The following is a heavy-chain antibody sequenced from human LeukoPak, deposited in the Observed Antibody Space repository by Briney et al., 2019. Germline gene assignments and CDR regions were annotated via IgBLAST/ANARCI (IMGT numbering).Heavy chain of an antibody. Sequence: ASVKVSCKTSGYTFTSYGISWVRQAPGQGLEWMGWISDYNGNTNYAQKLQGRVTMTTDTSTSTAYMELRSLRSDDTAVHYCARGYSSTIASSSMDVWGKGTTVTVSS. CDR2: ISDYNGNT. J-gene: IGHJ6*03. V-gene: IGHV1-18*01. D-gene: IGHD6-13*01. CDR1: GYTFTSYG. CDR3: ARGYSSTIASSSMDV.